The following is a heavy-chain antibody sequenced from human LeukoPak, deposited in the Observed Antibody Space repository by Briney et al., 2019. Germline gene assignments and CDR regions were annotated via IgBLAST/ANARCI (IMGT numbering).Heavy chain of an antibody. V-gene: IGHV4-31*01. CDR3: ARGDSSSWYPGGFDY. D-gene: IGHD6-13*01. J-gene: IGHJ4*02. CDR1: GGSISSGGYY. Sequence: SQTLSLTCTVSGGSISSGGYYWSWIRQPPGKGLEWIGYIYYSRSTYYNPSLKSLVTISVDTSKNQFSLKLSSVTAADTAVYYCARGDSSSWYPGGFDYWGQGTLVTVSS. CDR2: IYYSRST.